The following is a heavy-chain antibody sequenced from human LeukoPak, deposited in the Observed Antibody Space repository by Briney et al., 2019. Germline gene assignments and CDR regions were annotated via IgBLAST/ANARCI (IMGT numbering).Heavy chain of an antibody. V-gene: IGHV3-7*01. D-gene: IGHD3-22*01. CDR3: ARDAGWGYYDL. J-gene: IGHJ1*01. CDR2: INKEGNRK. Sequence: GGSLTLSCAASGFTFTFSWMTWVRQAPGKGLEWVANINKEGNRKQYAEPVKGRIAISRDNAKGSVFLQLNSLRPEDTSVYFCARDAGWGYYDLWGPGTPVTVSS. CDR1: GFTFTFSW.